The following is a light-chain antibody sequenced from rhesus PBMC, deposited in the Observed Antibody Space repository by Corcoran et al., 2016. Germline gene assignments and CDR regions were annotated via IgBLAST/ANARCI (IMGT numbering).Light chain of an antibody. V-gene: IGKV1-22*01. CDR1: QSISSW. CDR3: QQYSSSRT. J-gene: IGKJ1*01. CDR2: KAS. Sequence: DIQMTQSPSSLSASVGDTVTITCRASQSISSWFAWYQQKPGKAPKLLTYKASSLQRGVPSRFSGSGSGTDLTLTISSLQSEDFATYDCQQYSSSRTFGQGTKVEIK.